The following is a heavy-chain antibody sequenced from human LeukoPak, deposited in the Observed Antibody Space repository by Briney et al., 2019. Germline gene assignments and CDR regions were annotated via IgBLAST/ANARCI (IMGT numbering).Heavy chain of an antibody. CDR2: ISYDGSNK. CDR3: ARDQPYYYGMDV. Sequence: PGGSLRLSCAASGFTFSSYATHWVRQAPGKGLEWVAVISYDGSNKYYADSVKGRFTISRDNSKNTLYLQMNSLRAEDTAVYYCARDQPYYYGMDVWGQGTTVTVSS. CDR1: GFTFSSYA. J-gene: IGHJ6*02. V-gene: IGHV3-30-3*01.